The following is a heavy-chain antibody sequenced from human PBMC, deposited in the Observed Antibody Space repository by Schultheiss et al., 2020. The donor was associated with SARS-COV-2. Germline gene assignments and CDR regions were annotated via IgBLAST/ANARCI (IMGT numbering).Heavy chain of an antibody. D-gene: IGHD3-16*01. Sequence: SETLSLTCTVSGGSISSYYWSWIRQPPGKGLEWIGYIYYSGSTNYNPSLKSRVTISVDTSKNQFSLKLSSVTAADTAVYYCARTWGDAFDIWGQGTMVTV. V-gene: IGHV4-59*08. CDR3: ARTWGDAFDI. CDR1: GGSISSYY. CDR2: IYYSGST. J-gene: IGHJ3*02.